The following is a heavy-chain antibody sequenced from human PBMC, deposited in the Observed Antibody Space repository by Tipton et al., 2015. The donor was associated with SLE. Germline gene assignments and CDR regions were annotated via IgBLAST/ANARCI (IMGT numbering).Heavy chain of an antibody. D-gene: IGHD4/OR15-4a*01. CDR1: GFPFSGYT. J-gene: IGHJ4*02. Sequence: GSLRLSCAASGFPFSGYTMNWVRQAPGKGLEWVSSISSSRSYIYYRDSVKGRFTISRDNAKSSQYLQMNSLGAEDTAVYYCARDALSDDDNGHDYGGQGAPVTVSS. V-gene: IGHV3-21*01. CDR3: ARDALSDDDNGHDY. CDR2: ISSSRSYI.